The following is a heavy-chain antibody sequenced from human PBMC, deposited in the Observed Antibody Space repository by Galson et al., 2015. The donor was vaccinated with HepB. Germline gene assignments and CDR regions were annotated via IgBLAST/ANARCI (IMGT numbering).Heavy chain of an antibody. CDR1: GGTFSSYT. V-gene: IGHV1-69*02. Sequence: SVKVSCKASGGTFSSYTISWVRQAPGQGLEWMGRIIPILGIANYAQKFQGRVTITADKSTSTAYMELSSLRSEDTAVYYCARVATYYDSSGYYPTFPLDWYFDLWGRGTLVTVSS. CDR3: ARVATYYDSSGYYPTFPLDWYFDL. J-gene: IGHJ2*01. D-gene: IGHD3-22*01. CDR2: IIPILGIA.